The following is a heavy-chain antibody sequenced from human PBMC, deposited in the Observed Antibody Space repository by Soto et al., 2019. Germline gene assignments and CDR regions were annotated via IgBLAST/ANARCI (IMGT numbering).Heavy chain of an antibody. D-gene: IGHD6-13*01. CDR3: ARYEGIAAAGTNWFDP. CDR2: IIPIFGTA. V-gene: IGHV1-69*01. J-gene: IGHJ5*02. Sequence: QVQLVQSGAEVKKPGSSVKVSCKASGGTFSSYAISWVRQAPGQGLEWMGGIIPIFGTANYAQKFQDRVTITADESTSTAYMELSSLRSEDTAVYYCARYEGIAAAGTNWFDPWGQGTLVTVSS. CDR1: GGTFSSYA.